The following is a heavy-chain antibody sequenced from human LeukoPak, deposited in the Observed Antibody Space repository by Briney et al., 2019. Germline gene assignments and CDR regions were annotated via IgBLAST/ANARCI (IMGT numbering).Heavy chain of an antibody. CDR1: GGSFSGYY. V-gene: IGHV4-34*01. CDR2: INHSGST. D-gene: IGHD3-22*01. CDR3: ARGLSYYDSSGYYPYHRDYYFDY. Sequence: NSSETLSLTCAVYGGSFSGYYWGWIRQPPGKGLEWIGEINHSGSTNYNPSLKSRVTISVDTSKNQFSLKLSSVTAADTAVYYCARGLSYYDSSGYYPYHRDYYFDYWGQGTLVTVSS. J-gene: IGHJ4*02.